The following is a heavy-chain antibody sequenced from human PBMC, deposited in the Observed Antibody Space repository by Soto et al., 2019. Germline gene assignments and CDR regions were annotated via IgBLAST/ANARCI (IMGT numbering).Heavy chain of an antibody. D-gene: IGHD6-19*01. Sequence: QVQLQESGPGLVKPSETLSLTCTVSGGSISSYYWSWIRQPPGKGLEWIGHIYYSGSTNYNPSLKSRVTISVDTSKNQFSLKLSSVTAADTAVYYCARVAGDAYYYYYYRDVWGKGTTVTVSS. CDR1: GGSISSYY. CDR2: IYYSGST. CDR3: ARVAGDAYYYYYYRDV. J-gene: IGHJ6*03. V-gene: IGHV4-59*08.